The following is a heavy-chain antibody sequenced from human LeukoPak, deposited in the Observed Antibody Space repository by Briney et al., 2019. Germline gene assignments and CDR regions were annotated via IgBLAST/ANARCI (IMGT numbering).Heavy chain of an antibody. CDR2: IYYSGST. Sequence: PSETLSLTCTVSGGSISSYYWSWIRQPPGKGLEWIGYIYYSGSTYYNPSLKSRVTISVDTSKNQFSLKLSSVTAADTAVYYCARGGIQWLVLLFARYFDYWGQGTLVTVSS. D-gene: IGHD6-19*01. CDR3: ARGGIQWLVLLFARYFDY. V-gene: IGHV4-59*12. CDR1: GGSISSYY. J-gene: IGHJ4*02.